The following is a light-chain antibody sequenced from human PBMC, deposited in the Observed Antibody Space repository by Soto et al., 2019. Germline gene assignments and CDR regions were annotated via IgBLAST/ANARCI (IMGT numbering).Light chain of an antibody. V-gene: IGLV3-25*03. CDR1: ALPKQY. CDR3: QSADSSDTSWV. J-gene: IGLJ3*02. Sequence: SYELTQPPSVSVSPGQTARITCSGDALPKQYAYWYQQKPGQPPDVVIYKDSERPSGIPERFSGSSSGTTVTLTVSGVQAEDEADDYCQSADSSDTSWVFGGGTKLTVL. CDR2: KDS.